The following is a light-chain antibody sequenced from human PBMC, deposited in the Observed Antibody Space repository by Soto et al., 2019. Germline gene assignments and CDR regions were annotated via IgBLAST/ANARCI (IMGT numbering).Light chain of an antibody. V-gene: IGLV2-14*01. J-gene: IGLJ1*01. CDR3: TSYTSSSTHV. Sequence: QSVLTQPASVSGSPGQSITITCTGTSSDIGGYDYVSWYQHHPGKAPKVIIYGVTNRPSGVSYRFSGSKSANTASLTISGLQAEDEADYYCTSYTSSSTHVFGTGTKVTVL. CDR2: GVT. CDR1: SSDIGGYDY.